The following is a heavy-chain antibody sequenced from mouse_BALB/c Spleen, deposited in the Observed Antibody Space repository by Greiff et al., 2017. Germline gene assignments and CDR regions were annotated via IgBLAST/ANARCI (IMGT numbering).Heavy chain of an antibody. V-gene: IGHV5-9-4*01. D-gene: IGHD1-1*01. J-gene: IGHJ2*01. CDR3: ARPDYYGSSGGYYFDY. CDR1: GFTFSSYA. CDR2: ISSGGSYT. Sequence: EVQVVESGGGLVKPGGSLKLSCAASGFTFSSYAMSWVRQSPEKRLEWVAEISSGGSYTYYPDTVTGRFTISRDNAKNTLYLEMSSLRSEDTAMYYCARPDYYGSSGGYYFDYWGQGTTLTVSS.